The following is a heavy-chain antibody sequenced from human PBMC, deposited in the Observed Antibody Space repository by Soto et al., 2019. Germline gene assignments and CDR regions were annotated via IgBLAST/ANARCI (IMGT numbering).Heavy chain of an antibody. V-gene: IGHV1-46*01. CDR3: ARDPILRYFDWLLLDI. J-gene: IGHJ3*02. Sequence: ASVKVSCKASGYTFTSYYMHWVRQAPGQGLEWMGIINPSGGSTNYAQKFQGRVTMTRDTSTSTVYMELSSLRSEDTAVYYCARDPILRYFDWLLLDIWGQGTMVTVSS. CDR2: INPSGGST. D-gene: IGHD3-9*01. CDR1: GYTFTSYY.